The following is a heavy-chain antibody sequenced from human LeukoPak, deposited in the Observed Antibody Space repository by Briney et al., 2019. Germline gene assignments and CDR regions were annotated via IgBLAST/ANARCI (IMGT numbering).Heavy chain of an antibody. CDR2: INHSGST. CDR3: ARRTGYYYGSGTQNSAWFDP. J-gene: IGHJ5*02. CDR1: GGSFSGYY. V-gene: IGHV4-34*01. Sequence: PSETLSLTCAVYGGSFSGYYWSWIRQPPGKGLEWIGEINHSGSTNYNPSLKSRVTISVDTSKNQFSLKLSSVTAADTAVYYCARRTGYYYGSGTQNSAWFDPWGQGTLVTVSS. D-gene: IGHD3-10*01.